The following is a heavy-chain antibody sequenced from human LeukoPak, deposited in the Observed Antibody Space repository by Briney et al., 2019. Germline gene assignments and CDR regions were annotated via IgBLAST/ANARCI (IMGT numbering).Heavy chain of an antibody. CDR3: ARVLSKDCSSTSCYVTHNWFDP. J-gene: IGHJ5*02. CDR2: INPNSGGT. V-gene: IGHV1-2*02. Sequence: ASVKVSCKASGYTFTGYYMHWVRQAPGQGLEWMGWINPNSGGTNYAQKFQGRVTMTRDTSISTAYMELSRLRSDDTAVYYYARVLSKDCSSTSCYVTHNWFDPWGQGTLVTVSS. D-gene: IGHD2-2*01. CDR1: GYTFTGYY.